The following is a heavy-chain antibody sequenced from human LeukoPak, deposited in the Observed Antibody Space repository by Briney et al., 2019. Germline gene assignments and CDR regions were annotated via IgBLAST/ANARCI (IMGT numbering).Heavy chain of an antibody. V-gene: IGHV4-59*01. D-gene: IGHD3-22*01. Sequence: SQTLSLTCTVSGGSISSYYWSWIRQPPGKGLEWIGYIYYSGSTNYNPSLKSRVTISVDTSKNQFSLKLSSVTAADTAVYYCARAVYYYDSSGYYYAPYYYYMDVWGKGTTVTVSS. J-gene: IGHJ6*03. CDR3: ARAVYYYDSSGYYYAPYYYYMDV. CDR2: IYYSGST. CDR1: GGSISSYY.